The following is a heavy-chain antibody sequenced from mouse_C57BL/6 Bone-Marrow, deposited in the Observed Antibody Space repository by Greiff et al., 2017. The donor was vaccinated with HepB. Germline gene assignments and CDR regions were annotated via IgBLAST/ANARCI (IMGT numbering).Heavy chain of an antibody. D-gene: IGHD1-1*01. CDR2: IDPSDSYT. Sequence: QVQLQQPGAELVMPGASVKLSCKASGYTFTSYWMHWVKQRPGQGLEWIGEIDPSDSYTNYNQKFKGKSTLTVDKSSITAYMQLSSLTSEDSAVYYCTRALITTVPAWFAYLGQGTLVTVSA. J-gene: IGHJ3*01. CDR3: TRALITTVPAWFAY. CDR1: GYTFTSYW. V-gene: IGHV1-69*01.